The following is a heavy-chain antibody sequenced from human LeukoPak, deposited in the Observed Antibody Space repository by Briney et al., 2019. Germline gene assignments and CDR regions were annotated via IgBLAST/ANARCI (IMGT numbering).Heavy chain of an antibody. CDR1: GFTFSSYA. D-gene: IGHD6-13*01. CDR3: ARQPHSRQIAAAGAFDI. CDR2: ISYDGSNK. J-gene: IGHJ3*02. Sequence: PGGSLRLSCAASGFTFSSYAMHWVRQAPGKGLEWVAVISYDGSNKYYADSVKGRFTISRDNSKNTLYLQMNSLRAEDTAVYYCARQPHSRQIAAAGAFDIWGQGTMVTVSS. V-gene: IGHV3-30-3*01.